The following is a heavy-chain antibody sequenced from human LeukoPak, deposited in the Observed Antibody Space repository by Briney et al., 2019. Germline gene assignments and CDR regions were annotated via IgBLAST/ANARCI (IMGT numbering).Heavy chain of an antibody. V-gene: IGHV4-39*07. CDR1: GGSISSSSYY. J-gene: IGHJ2*01. D-gene: IGHD6-13*01. Sequence: SETLSLTCTVSGGSISSSSYYWGWIRQPPGKGLEWIGSIYYSGSTYYNPSLKSRVTISVDTSKNQFSLKLSSVTAADTAVYYCARVSSSWYQDWCFDLWGRGTLVTVSS. CDR3: ARVSSSWYQDWCFDL. CDR2: IYYSGST.